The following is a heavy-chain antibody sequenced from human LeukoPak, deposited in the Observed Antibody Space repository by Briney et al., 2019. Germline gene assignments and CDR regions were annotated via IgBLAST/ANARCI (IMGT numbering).Heavy chain of an antibody. D-gene: IGHD6-19*01. CDR3: ASRITVAGNYFDY. CDR1: DDSISSGY. V-gene: IGHV4-38-2*02. CDR2: IYHSGST. J-gene: IGHJ4*02. Sequence: PSETLSLTCTVSDDSISSGYWGWIRQPPGKGLEWIGSIYHSGSTYYNPSLKSRVTISVDTSKNQFSLRLSSATAADTAVYYCASRITVAGNYFDYWGQGTLVTVSS.